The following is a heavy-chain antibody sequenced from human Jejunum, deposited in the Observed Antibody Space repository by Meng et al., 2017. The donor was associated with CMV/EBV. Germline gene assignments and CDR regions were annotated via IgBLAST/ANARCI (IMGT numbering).Heavy chain of an antibody. J-gene: IGHJ4*01. CDR2: IQNNGIS. Sequence: QVQLQEWGPGLMKPSETLSLTCIVSGDSISNYYWNWLRQPPGKGLEWIGYIQNNGISNSNSSLKSRVTMSVDTSKNQFSLKLRSVTAADTAIYYCARAYVSGYFAFDYWGQGTLVTVSS. CDR1: GDSISNYY. CDR3: ARAYVSGYFAFDY. D-gene: IGHD5-12*01. V-gene: IGHV4-59*01.